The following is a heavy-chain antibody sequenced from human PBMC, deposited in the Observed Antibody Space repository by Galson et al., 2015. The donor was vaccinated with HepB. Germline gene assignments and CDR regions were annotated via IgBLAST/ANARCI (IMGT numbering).Heavy chain of an antibody. CDR2: MRKDGSDK. J-gene: IGHJ6*02. CDR1: GFAFSSYW. CDR3: VRDGMDV. Sequence: SLRLSCAASGFAFSSYWMSWVRQAPGKGLEWVPTMRKDGSDKYYVDSVKGRFTVSRDNAKSSLYLQMNSMRDEDTAVYYCVRDGMDVWGQGTTVTVSS. V-gene: IGHV3-7*03.